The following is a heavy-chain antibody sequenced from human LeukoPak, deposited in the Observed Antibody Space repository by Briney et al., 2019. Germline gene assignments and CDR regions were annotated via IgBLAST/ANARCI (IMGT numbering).Heavy chain of an antibody. Sequence: GGSLRLSCEASGFTFTNAWVSWGRPAPGKGPEWGGRIRRKTDGGTADYAAPVMGRFTISRDDSNNTLYLQMNSLKTEDTAVYYCISGFCSSASCYAWGRGTLVIVSS. D-gene: IGHD2-2*01. CDR3: ISGFCSSASCYA. CDR2: IRRKTDGGTA. CDR1: GFTFTNAW. V-gene: IGHV3-15*01. J-gene: IGHJ4*02.